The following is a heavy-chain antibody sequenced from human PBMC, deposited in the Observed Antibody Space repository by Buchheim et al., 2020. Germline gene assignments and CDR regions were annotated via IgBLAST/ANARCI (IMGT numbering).Heavy chain of an antibody. J-gene: IGHJ6*02. CDR3: ARPRYSGYDYNYYYGMDV. D-gene: IGHD5-12*01. V-gene: IGHV1-69*04. Sequence: QVQLVQSGAEVKKPGSSVKVSCKASGGTFSSYAISWVRQAPGQGLEWMGRIIPILGIANYAQKFQGRVTITADKSTSTAYMELSSLRSEDTAVYYCARPRYSGYDYNYYYGMDVWGQGTT. CDR1: GGTFSSYA. CDR2: IIPILGIA.